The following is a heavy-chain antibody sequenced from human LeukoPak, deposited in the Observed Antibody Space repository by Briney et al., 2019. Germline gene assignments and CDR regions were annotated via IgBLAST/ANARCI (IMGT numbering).Heavy chain of an antibody. CDR1: GFTFSNYP. CDR2: ISGNGGST. D-gene: IGHD4-23*01. Sequence: PGGSLRLSCAASGFTFSNYPMHWVRQAPGKGLEYVSAISGNGGSTYYANSVNGRFTISRDNSKDTLYLQMGSLRAGDMGVYYCARELYGGNDYWGQGTLVTVSS. V-gene: IGHV3-64*01. J-gene: IGHJ4*02. CDR3: ARELYGGNDY.